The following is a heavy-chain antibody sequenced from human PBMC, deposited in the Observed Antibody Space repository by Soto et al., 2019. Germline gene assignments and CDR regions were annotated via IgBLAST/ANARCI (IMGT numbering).Heavy chain of an antibody. J-gene: IGHJ4*02. CDR2: ISGSGGST. Sequence: GGSLRLSCAASGFTFSSYAMSWVRQAPGKGLEWVSAISGSGGSTYYADSVKGRFTISRDNSKNTLYLQMNSLRAEDTAVYYCAKDLYYDSSGSHTKFDYWGQGTLVTVSS. CDR3: AKDLYYDSSGSHTKFDY. D-gene: IGHD3-22*01. CDR1: GFTFSSYA. V-gene: IGHV3-23*01.